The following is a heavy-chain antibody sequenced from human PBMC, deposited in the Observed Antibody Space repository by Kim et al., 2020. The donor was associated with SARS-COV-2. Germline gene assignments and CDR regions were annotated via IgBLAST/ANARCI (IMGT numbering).Heavy chain of an antibody. V-gene: IGHV3-30-3*01. J-gene: IGHJ4*02. Sequence: GGSLRLSCAASGFTFSSYAMHWVRQAPGKGLEWVAVISYDGSNKYYADSVKGRFTISRDNSKNTLYLQMNSLRAEDTAVYYCARANRGYYNFDYWGQGTLVTVSS. CDR3: ARANRGYYNFDY. CDR1: GFTFSSYA. CDR2: ISYDGSNK. D-gene: IGHD3-22*01.